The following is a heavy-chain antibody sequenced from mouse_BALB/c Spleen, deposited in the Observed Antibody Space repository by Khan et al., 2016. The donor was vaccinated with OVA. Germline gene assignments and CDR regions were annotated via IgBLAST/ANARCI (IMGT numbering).Heavy chain of an antibody. Sequence: QVQLQQPGPGLVQPSQSLSITCTVSGFSLTTYGVHWVRQSPGKGLEWLGLIWSGGHTDYNAAFISRLSITKDNSKSQVFFKMNSLQADDTAISYCARNSYMYDFTYWGQGTLVTVSA. CDR2: IWSGGHT. V-gene: IGHV2-2*01. D-gene: IGHD2-14*01. CDR1: GFSLTTYG. CDR3: ARNSYMYDFTY. J-gene: IGHJ3*01.